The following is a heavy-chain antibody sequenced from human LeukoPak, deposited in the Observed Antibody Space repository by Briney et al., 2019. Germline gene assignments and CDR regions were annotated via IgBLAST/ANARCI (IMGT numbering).Heavy chain of an antibody. V-gene: IGHV3-53*01. J-gene: IGHJ4*02. Sequence: GGSLRLSCAASGFLVNTNYMTWVRQAPGRGLEWVSFIYADGNTYYADSVKGRFTISRDNSKNTLYLQMNSLRAEDTAVYYCANVRYKYGKDYWGQGTLVTVSS. D-gene: IGHD2/OR15-2a*01. CDR3: ANVRYKYGKDY. CDR1: GFLVNTNY. CDR2: IYADGNT.